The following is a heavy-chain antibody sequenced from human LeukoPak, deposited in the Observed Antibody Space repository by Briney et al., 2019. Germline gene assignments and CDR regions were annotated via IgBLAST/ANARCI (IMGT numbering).Heavy chain of an antibody. CDR3: ARQSITPSDWLDP. D-gene: IGHD3-3*01. CDR1: GASISDGHYY. J-gene: IGHJ5*02. CDR2: MYYSGAT. Sequence: SETLSLTCTVSGASISDGHYYWGWIRQTPGRGLEWTASMYYSGATYYHPSLKSRVTISVNTSTNQLSLKLSSVTAADTAVYYCARQSITPSDWLDPWGQGSLVIVSS. V-gene: IGHV4-39*01.